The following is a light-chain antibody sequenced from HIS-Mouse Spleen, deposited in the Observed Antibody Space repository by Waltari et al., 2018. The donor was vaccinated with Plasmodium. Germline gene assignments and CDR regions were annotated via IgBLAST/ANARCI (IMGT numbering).Light chain of an antibody. Sequence: AIWMTKSPSLLSASTGDRVTISCRISQGISSYLAWYQQKPGKAPKLLIYAASTLQSGVPSRFSGSGSGTDFTLTISCLQSEDFATYYCQQYYSFPYTFGQGTKLEIK. CDR2: AAS. CDR1: QGISSY. J-gene: IGKJ2*01. CDR3: QQYYSFPYT. V-gene: IGKV1D-8*02.